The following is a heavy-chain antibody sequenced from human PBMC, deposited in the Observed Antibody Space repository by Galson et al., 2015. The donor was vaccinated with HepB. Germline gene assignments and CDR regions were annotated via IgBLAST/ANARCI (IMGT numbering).Heavy chain of an antibody. Sequence: SLRLSCAASGFTFSSYSMNWVRQAPGKGLEWVSYISSSSSSTIYYADSVKGRFTISRDNAKNSLYLQMNSLRAEDTAVYYCARDVYSSGYYFLDYWGQGTLATVSS. CDR2: ISSSSSSTI. CDR3: ARDVYSSGYYFLDY. D-gene: IGHD3-22*01. V-gene: IGHV3-48*01. CDR1: GFTFSSYS. J-gene: IGHJ4*02.